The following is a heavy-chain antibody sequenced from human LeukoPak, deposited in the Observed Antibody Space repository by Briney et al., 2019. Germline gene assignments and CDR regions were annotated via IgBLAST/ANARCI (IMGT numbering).Heavy chain of an antibody. J-gene: IGHJ4*02. V-gene: IGHV2-5*02. D-gene: IGHD4-17*01. CDR1: AFSLTTRGVG. Sequence: KSSAPTLVNPTQTLTLTCTFSAFSLTTRGVGVNWIRQPPGKALEWLALIYWDDDKRYSPSLKSRLTITRDTSNKQVVLTMTNMDPVDTATYYCAHSGDYGDFRGVVHSWGQGTLVTVSP. CDR2: IYWDDDK. CDR3: AHSGDYGDFRGVVHS.